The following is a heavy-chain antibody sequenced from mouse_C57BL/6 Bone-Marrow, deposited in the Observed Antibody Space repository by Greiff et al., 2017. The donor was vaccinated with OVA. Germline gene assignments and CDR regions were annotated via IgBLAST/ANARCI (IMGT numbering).Heavy chain of an antibody. Sequence: QVQLQQPGAELVRPGTSVKLSCKASGYTFTSYWMHWVKQRPGQGLEWIGVIDPSDSYTNYNQKFKGKATLTVDTSSSTAYMQLSSLTSEDSAVYYCARQEDWYFDVWGTRTTVTVSS. J-gene: IGHJ1*03. V-gene: IGHV1-59*01. CDR3: ARQEDWYFDV. CDR2: IDPSDSYT. CDR1: GYTFTSYW.